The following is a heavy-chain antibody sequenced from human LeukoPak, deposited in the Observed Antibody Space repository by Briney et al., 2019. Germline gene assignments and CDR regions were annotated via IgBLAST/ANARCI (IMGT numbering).Heavy chain of an antibody. CDR2: ISGSGGST. J-gene: IGHJ1*01. Sequence: GGSLRLSCAASGFTFSSYAMSWVRQAPGKGLEWVSAISGSGGSTYYADSVKGRFTISRDNSKNTLYLQMSSPRAENTAVYYCAKHIYDMLTFFQHWGQGTLVTVSS. V-gene: IGHV3-23*01. CDR3: AKHIYDMLTFFQH. D-gene: IGHD3-9*01. CDR1: GFTFSSYA.